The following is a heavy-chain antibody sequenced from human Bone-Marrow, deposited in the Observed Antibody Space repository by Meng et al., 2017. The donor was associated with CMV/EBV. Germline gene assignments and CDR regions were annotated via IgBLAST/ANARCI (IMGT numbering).Heavy chain of an antibody. Sequence: TFSSCGIHWVRQAPGKGLQWVAVIASDGSNKYYGDYVQGRFTISRDNSKNTLYLQMNSLRAEDTAVYYCAKDLTGGYCVGGGCRRLDPWGQGTLVTVSS. CDR3: AKDLTGGYCVGGGCRRLDP. CDR2: IASDGSNK. J-gene: IGHJ5*02. D-gene: IGHD2-15*01. CDR1: TFSSCG. V-gene: IGHV3-30*18.